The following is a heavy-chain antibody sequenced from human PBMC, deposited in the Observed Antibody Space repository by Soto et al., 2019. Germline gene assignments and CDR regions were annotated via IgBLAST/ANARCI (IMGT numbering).Heavy chain of an antibody. CDR2: LLYDGSKE. CDR3: AKGLALMADH. J-gene: IGHJ4*02. CDR1: GFSFTTYV. D-gene: IGHD2-21*01. Sequence: GGFLRLSCTDSGFSFTTYVMDWVRQAPRKGLEWVARLLYDGSKEYYADPVKGRFTISRDNSKNTLYLQMDSLRVEDTAVYYCAKGLALMADHWGQGT. V-gene: IGHV3-30*18.